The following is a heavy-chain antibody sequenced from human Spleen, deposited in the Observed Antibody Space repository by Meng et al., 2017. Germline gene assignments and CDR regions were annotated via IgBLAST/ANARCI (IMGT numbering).Heavy chain of an antibody. CDR2: TYYRSKWYN. D-gene: IGHD3-16*01. V-gene: IGHV6-1*01. CDR1: GDSVSSNSAA. Sequence: VHLRQSAPGRVKPSQTLPLTCAISGDSVSSNSAAWNWLRPSPSRGLEWLGRTYYRSKWYNDYAVSVKSRITINPDTSKNQFSLQLNSVTPEDTAVYYCARQEGAFDYWGQGTLVTVSS. CDR3: ARQEGAFDY. J-gene: IGHJ4*02.